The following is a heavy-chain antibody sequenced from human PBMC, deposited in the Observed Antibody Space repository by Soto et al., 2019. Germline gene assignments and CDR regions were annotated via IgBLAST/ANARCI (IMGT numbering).Heavy chain of an antibody. CDR2: ISAYNGNT. V-gene: IGHV1-18*04. CDR1: GYTFTSYG. D-gene: IGHD2-2*01. J-gene: IGHJ6*02. CDR3: ARLGRTNIVVVPAAMDV. Sequence: ASVKVSCKASGYTFTSYGISWVRQAPGQGLEWMGWISAYNGNTNYAQKLQGRVTMTTDTSTSTAYMELRSLRSDDTAVYYCARLGRTNIVVVPAAMDVWGQGTTVTVSS.